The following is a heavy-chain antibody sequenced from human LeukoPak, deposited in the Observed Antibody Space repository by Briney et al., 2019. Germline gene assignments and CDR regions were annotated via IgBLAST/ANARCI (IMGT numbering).Heavy chain of an antibody. CDR2: IAASTMST. CDR3: AKDRSKSDSPLDS. J-gene: IGHJ4*02. CDR1: GFTVSSNC. D-gene: IGHD2-21*02. Sequence: PGGSLRLSCAASGFTVSSNCMSWVRQAPGKGLEWVSTIAASTMSTYYTVSVKGRFTISRDNSKNTLYLQMNSLRAEDTAVYYCAKDRSKSDSPLDSWGQGTLVTVSS. V-gene: IGHV3-23*01.